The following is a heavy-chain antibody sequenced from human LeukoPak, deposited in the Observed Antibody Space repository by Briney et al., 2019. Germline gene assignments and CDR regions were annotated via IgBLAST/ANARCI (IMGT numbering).Heavy chain of an antibody. D-gene: IGHD4-17*01. CDR1: GYTFTSYN. CDR3: ARETYGDYVK. CDR2: ISAYNGNT. V-gene: IGHV1-18*01. J-gene: IGHJ4*02. Sequence: EASVKVSCKASGYTFTSYNISWVRQAPGQGLEWMGWISAYNGNTNYAQNLQGRVTMTTDTSTSTAYMELRSLRSDDTAVYYCARETYGDYVKWGQGTLVTVSS.